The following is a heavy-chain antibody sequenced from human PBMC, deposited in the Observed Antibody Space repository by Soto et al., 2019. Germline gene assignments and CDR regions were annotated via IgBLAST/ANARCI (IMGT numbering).Heavy chain of an antibody. V-gene: IGHV4-30-4*01. D-gene: IGHD2-2*01. CDR1: GASISTGPYF. J-gene: IGHJ4*02. Sequence: KSSETLSLTCTVSGASISTGPYFWSWIRRPPGKGLEWIGYGDYSGSTYYNPSLESRLTMSVNTSQNHFSLQLSSVTAADTAVYFCAREVTMQIYYFDSWGQGTLVTVSS. CDR2: GDYSGST. CDR3: AREVTMQIYYFDS.